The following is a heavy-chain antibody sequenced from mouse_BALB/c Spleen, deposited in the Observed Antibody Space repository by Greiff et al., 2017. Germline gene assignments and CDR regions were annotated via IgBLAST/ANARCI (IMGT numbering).Heavy chain of an antibody. Sequence: ESGPGLVKPSQSLSLTCSVTGYSITSGYYWNWIRQFPGNKLEWMGYISYDGSNNYNPSLKNRISITRDTSKNQFFLKLNSVTTEDTATYYCARIYGYPYFDYWGQGTTLTVSS. CDR1: GYSITSGYY. D-gene: IGHD1-2*01. CDR3: ARIYGYPYFDY. V-gene: IGHV3-6*02. CDR2: ISYDGSN. J-gene: IGHJ2*01.